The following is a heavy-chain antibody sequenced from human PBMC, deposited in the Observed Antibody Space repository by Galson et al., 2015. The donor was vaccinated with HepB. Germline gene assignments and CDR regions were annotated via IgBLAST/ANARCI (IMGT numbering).Heavy chain of an antibody. Sequence: CAISGDSVSNNNVGWNWIRQSPSRGLEWLGRTYYRSKFYNDYAESVKSRITINPDTSENQFSLKLNSVTAADTAVYYCARGSYYYENYDSSGYLLDYWGQGTLVTVSS. CDR3: ARGSYYYENYDSSGYLLDY. CDR1: GDSVSNNNVG. J-gene: IGHJ4*02. CDR2: TYYRSKFYN. D-gene: IGHD3-22*01. V-gene: IGHV6-1*01.